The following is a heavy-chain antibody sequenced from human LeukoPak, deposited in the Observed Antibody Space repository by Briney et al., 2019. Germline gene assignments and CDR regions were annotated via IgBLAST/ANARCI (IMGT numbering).Heavy chain of an antibody. J-gene: IGHJ6*03. CDR2: ISSSSSTI. D-gene: IGHD3-10*02. CDR3: AELGITMIGGV. V-gene: IGHV3-48*04. Sequence: GGSLRLSCAASGFTFSSYSMNWVRQAPGKGLEWVSYISSSSSTIYYADSVKGRFTISRDNAKNSLYLQMNSLRAEDTAVYYCAELGITMIGGVWGKGPTVTISS. CDR1: GFTFSSYS.